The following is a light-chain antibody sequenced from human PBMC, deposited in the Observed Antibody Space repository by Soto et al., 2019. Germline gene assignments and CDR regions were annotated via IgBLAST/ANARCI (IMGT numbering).Light chain of an antibody. Sequence: IVLTQSPATLSVSPGERATLYCRASQSIRNSLAWYQQKPGQAPRLVIFDASNRANGVPARFGGSGSGTDFTLTINSLEPEDFAVYYCQQRNVWPPITFGQGTRLEI. J-gene: IGKJ5*01. CDR1: QSIRNS. CDR2: DAS. V-gene: IGKV3-11*01. CDR3: QQRNVWPPIT.